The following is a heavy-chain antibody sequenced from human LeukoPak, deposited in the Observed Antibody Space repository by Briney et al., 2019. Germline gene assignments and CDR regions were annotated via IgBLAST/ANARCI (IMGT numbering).Heavy chain of an antibody. V-gene: IGHV3-21*01. D-gene: IGHD6-6*01. CDR1: GFTFSTYS. Sequence: GGSLRLSCAASGFTFSTYSMNWVRQAPGKGLEWVSSIGSSSSYIYYADSVKGRFTISRDNAKNSLYLQMNSLRAEDTAVYYCASFHKQLVTYWGQGTLVTVSS. CDR2: IGSSSSYI. J-gene: IGHJ4*02. CDR3: ASFHKQLVTY.